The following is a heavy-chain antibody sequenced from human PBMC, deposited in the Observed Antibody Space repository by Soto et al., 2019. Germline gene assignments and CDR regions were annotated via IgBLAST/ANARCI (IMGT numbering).Heavy chain of an antibody. Sequence: PGGSLRLFCAASGFTFSNFEMNWVRQVPGKGLEWLSYISFRGTTTYYAGSVRGRFTISRDNAKNSVFLQMDSLRVEDTAIYYCVRDNSHIIVTPFDLWGQGTLVTVSS. CDR3: VRDNSHIIVTPFDL. CDR1: GFTFSNFE. CDR2: ISFRGTTT. V-gene: IGHV3-48*03. J-gene: IGHJ4*02. D-gene: IGHD2-21*01.